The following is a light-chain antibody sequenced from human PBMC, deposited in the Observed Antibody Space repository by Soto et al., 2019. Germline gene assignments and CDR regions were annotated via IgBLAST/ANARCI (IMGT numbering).Light chain of an antibody. Sequence: QSALTQPPSASGSPGQSVTISCTGTSSDVGAYNYVSWYQQHAGKAPKLVIYEVTKRPSGVPDRFSGSKSANTASLTVSGLQAEDEADYHCSSFASSNTWVFGGGTQLTVL. J-gene: IGLJ3*02. CDR1: SSDVGAYNY. CDR2: EVT. CDR3: SSFASSNTWV. V-gene: IGLV2-8*01.